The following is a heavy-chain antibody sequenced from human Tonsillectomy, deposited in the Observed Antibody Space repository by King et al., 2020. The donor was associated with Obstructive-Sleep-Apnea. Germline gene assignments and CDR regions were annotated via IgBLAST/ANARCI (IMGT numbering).Heavy chain of an antibody. Sequence: VQLVESGGALVQPGGSLRLSCAASGFSVRSDYMTWVRQAPGKGLEWVSLIYSADSTYYADSVKGRFTISRHISNNTLYLQMNSLRVDDTAMYYCARAWWSDDFWSGYHGFDIWGQGTMVTVSS. CDR2: IYSADST. J-gene: IGHJ3*02. CDR3: ARAWWSDDFWSGYHGFDI. CDR1: GFSVRSDY. V-gene: IGHV3-53*04. D-gene: IGHD3-3*01.